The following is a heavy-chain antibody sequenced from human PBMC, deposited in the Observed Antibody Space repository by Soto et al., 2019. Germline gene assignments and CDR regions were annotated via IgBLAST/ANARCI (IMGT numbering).Heavy chain of an antibody. D-gene: IGHD3-10*01. Sequence: ASVKVSCKASGYTFTGYGISWVRQAPGQGLEWMGWISPYNGNTNYAQKLQGRVTMTTDTSTSTAYMELRSLRSDDTAVYYCAGFGANYPLIYYYYYYSMDVWGQGTTVTVSS. CDR3: AGFGANYPLIYYYYYYSMDV. V-gene: IGHV1-18*04. J-gene: IGHJ6*02. CDR2: ISPYNGNT. CDR1: GYTFTGYG.